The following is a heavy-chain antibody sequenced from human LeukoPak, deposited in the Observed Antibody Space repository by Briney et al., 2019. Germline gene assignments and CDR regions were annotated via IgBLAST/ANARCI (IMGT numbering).Heavy chain of an antibody. V-gene: IGHV4-59*01. J-gene: IGHJ6*02. Sequence: PSETLSLTCTVSGGSISSYYWSWIRQPPGKGLEWIGYIYYSGSTNYNPSLKSRVTISVDTSKNQFSLKLSSVTAADTAVYYCARGGGYGSSPGVWGQGTTVTVSS. CDR2: IYYSGST. D-gene: IGHD6-6*01. CDR1: GGSISSYY. CDR3: ARGGGYGSSPGV.